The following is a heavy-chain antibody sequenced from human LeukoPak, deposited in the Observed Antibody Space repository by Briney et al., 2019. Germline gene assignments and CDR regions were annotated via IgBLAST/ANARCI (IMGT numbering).Heavy chain of an antibody. J-gene: IGHJ2*01. V-gene: IGHV4-31*03. CDR3: ARENYYNSRGHTLRYFDL. Sequence: SETLSLTCTVSGGSISSGGYYWSWIRQHPGKGLEWIGYIYYSRSTYYSPSLKSRVAISVDTSKNQFSLKLSSVTAADTAVYYCARENYYNSRGHTLRYFDLWGRGTLVTVSS. CDR1: GGSISSGGYY. CDR2: IYYSRST. D-gene: IGHD3-22*01.